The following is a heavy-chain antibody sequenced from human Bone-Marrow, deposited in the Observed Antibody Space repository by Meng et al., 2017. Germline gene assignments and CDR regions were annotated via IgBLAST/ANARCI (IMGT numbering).Heavy chain of an antibody. V-gene: IGHV3-30*04. D-gene: IGHD1-1*01. CDR3: ARLAQNVDY. J-gene: IGHJ4*02. Sequence: GESLKISCAASGFTFSSYEMNWVRQAPGKGLEWVTLMSYDGSNKYYANSVKGRFTVSRDNSKNALYLQMNSLRAEDTAVYYCARLAQNVDYWGQGTLVTVSS. CDR2: MSYDGSNK. CDR1: GFTFSSYE.